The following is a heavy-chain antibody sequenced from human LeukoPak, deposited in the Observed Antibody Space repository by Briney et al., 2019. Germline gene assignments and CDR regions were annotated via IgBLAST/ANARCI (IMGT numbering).Heavy chain of an antibody. D-gene: IGHD6-19*01. CDR1: GGSFSGYY. V-gene: IGHV4-34*01. J-gene: IGHJ4*02. CDR2: INHSGST. Sequence: SETLSLTCVVYGGSFSGYYWSWIRQSPGKGLEWIGEINHSGSTNYNPSLKSRVTISVDTSKNQFSLKLTSVTAADSAVYYCARRSPYSTGWSSYFDYWGQGALVTVSS. CDR3: ARRSPYSTGWSSYFDY.